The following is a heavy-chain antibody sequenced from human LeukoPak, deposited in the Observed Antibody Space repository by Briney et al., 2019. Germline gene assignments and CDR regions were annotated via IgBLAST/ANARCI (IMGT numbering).Heavy chain of an antibody. Sequence: SGTLSLTCAVSGGSISSSNWWSWVRQPPGKGLEWIGEIYHSGSTNYNPSLKSRVTISVDKSKNQFSLKLSSVTAADTAVYYCARGGGYSSGWYWGAAFDIWGQGTMVTVSS. CDR3: ARGGGYSSGWYWGAAFDI. CDR1: GGSISSSNW. D-gene: IGHD6-19*01. J-gene: IGHJ3*02. CDR2: IYHSGST. V-gene: IGHV4-4*02.